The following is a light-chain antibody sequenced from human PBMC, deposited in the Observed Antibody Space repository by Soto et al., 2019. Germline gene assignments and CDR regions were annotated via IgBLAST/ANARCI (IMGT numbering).Light chain of an antibody. Sequence: QSVLTQPPSASGTPGQSVIISCSGSCSNIGNNLVYWYQQVPGMAPKLLIYANSQRPSGVPDRFSGSKSGTSASLAISGLRSEDEADYYCVAWDDSLRCAIFGGGTKLTVL. CDR2: ANS. CDR1: CSNIGNNL. J-gene: IGLJ2*01. CDR3: VAWDDSLRCAI. V-gene: IGLV1-47*01.